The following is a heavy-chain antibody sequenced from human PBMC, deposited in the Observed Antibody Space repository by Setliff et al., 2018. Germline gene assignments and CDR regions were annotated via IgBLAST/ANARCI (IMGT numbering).Heavy chain of an antibody. V-gene: IGHV1-69*05. J-gene: IGHJ3*02. CDR1: GGTFSSYA. CDR2: IIPIFGTA. D-gene: IGHD3-16*01. CDR3: ARKGGGPRGHAFDI. Sequence: SVKVSCKASGGTFSSYAISWVRQAPGQGLEWMGGIIPIFGTANYAQKFQGRVTITTDESTSTAYMELSSLRSEDTAVYYCARKGGGPRGHAFDIWGQGTMVTVSS.